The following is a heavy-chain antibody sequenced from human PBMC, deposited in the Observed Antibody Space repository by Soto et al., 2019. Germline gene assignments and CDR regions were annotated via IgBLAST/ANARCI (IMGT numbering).Heavy chain of an antibody. V-gene: IGHV4-34*01. J-gene: IGHJ4*02. D-gene: IGHD3-9*01. CDR1: SGSFVVYY. Sequence: SETLSLTCSVSSGSFVVYYWNWIRHPPGRGLEWIGEINHSGNTNYNPSLKSRVTISVDASKNQFSLKVISVTAADTAVYYCARDAKSYYYDTTKYYFDSWGQGTLVTVSS. CDR2: INHSGNT. CDR3: ARDAKSYYYDTTKYYFDS.